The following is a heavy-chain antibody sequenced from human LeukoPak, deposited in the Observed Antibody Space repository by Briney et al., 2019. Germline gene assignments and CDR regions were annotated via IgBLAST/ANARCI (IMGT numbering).Heavy chain of an antibody. CDR2: ISSSSSYI. V-gene: IGHV3-21*01. D-gene: IGHD3-3*01. CDR3: ARGRGGVVTPGWYYYYYMDV. CDR1: GFTFSSYS. J-gene: IGHJ6*03. Sequence: GGSLRLSCAASGFTFSSYSMNWVRQAPGKGLEWVSSISSSSSYIYYADSVKGRLTISRDNAKNSLYLQMNSLRAEDTAVYYCARGRGGVVTPGWYYYYYMDVWGKGTTVTVSS.